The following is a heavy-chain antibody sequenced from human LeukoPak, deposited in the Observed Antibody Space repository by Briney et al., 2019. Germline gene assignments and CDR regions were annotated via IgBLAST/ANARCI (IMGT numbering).Heavy chain of an antibody. V-gene: IGHV5-51*01. CDR2: IFPADSDT. J-gene: IGHJ4*02. CDR3: ARQGPSDY. CDR1: GYSFTSNW. Sequence: GESLQISCQASGYSFTSNWIGWVRQLPGKGLEWMGIIFPADSDTRYSPSFQGQVSISADKSISTAYPQWSSLKASDTAIYYCARQGPSDYWGQGTLVTVSS.